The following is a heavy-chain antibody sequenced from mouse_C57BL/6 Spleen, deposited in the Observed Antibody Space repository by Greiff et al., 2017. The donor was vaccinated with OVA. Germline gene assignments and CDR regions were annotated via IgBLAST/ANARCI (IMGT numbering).Heavy chain of an antibody. CDR3: ARQEGDGDYAMDY. J-gene: IGHJ4*01. V-gene: IGHV5-12*01. CDR2: ISNGGGST. Sequence: EVKLMESGGGLVQPGGSLKLSCAASGFTFSDYYMYWVRQTPEKRLEWVAYISNGGGSTYYPDTVKGRFTISRDNAKNTLYLQMSRLKSEDTAMYYCARQEGDGDYAMDYWGQGTSVTVSS. CDR1: GFTFSDYY. D-gene: IGHD1-2*01.